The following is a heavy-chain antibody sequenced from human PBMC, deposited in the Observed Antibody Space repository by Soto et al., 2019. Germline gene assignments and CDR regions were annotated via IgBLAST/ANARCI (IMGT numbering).Heavy chain of an antibody. V-gene: IGHV1-8*01. J-gene: IGHJ6*02. CDR1: GYTFTSYD. CDR2: MNPNSGNT. CDR3: ARGPYQLLWSLEQYYYCYYGMDV. Sequence: QVQLVQSGAEVKKPGASVKVSCKASGYTFTSYDINWVRQATGQGLEWMGWMNPNSGNTGYAQKFQGRVSMTRNTSISTAYMELSSLRSEDPAVYYCARGPYQLLWSLEQYYYCYYGMDVWGQGTTVTVSS. D-gene: IGHD2-2*01.